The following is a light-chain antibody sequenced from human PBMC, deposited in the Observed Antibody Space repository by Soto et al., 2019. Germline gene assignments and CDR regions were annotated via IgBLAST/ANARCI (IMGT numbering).Light chain of an antibody. CDR3: SSFTSTSTPYV. CDR1: SRDIGGYNY. CDR2: EVG. Sequence: QSALTQPASVSGSPGQSITISCTGTSRDIGGYNYVSWYQQHPGKAPKLMIYEVGNRPSGVSNRFSASKSGNTASLTISGLQAEDEADYYCSSFTSTSTPYVFGTGTQLTVL. V-gene: IGLV2-14*01. J-gene: IGLJ1*01.